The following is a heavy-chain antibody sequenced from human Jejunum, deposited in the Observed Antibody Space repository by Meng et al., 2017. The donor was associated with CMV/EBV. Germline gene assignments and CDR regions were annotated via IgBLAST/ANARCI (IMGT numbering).Heavy chain of an antibody. CDR3: TRGPISGYGIFAY. Sequence: SGFTVSSHWMHWVSQSPGKGLVWVSRINSDGSTTTYADSVKGRFTISRDNAKNTLYLQMNSLRDEDTAMYFCTRGPISGYGIFAYWGPGTLVTVSS. CDR2: INSDGSTT. V-gene: IGHV3-74*01. D-gene: IGHD3-16*01. J-gene: IGHJ4*02. CDR1: GFTVSSHW.